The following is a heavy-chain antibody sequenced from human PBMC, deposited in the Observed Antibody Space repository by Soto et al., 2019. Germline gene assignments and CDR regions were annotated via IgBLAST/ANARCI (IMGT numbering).Heavy chain of an antibody. CDR2: IFYNGFT. CDR3: AREGYSSSSFDQ. D-gene: IGHD6-6*01. J-gene: IGHJ4*02. Sequence: PSETLSLTCAVSGGSINNHYWSWIRQPPGKGLEWIGYIFYNGFTNYNPSLKSRVTMSVDTSKNQFSLNLNSTTAADTAVYYCAREGYSSSSFDQWGQGTPVTVSS. V-gene: IGHV4-59*11. CDR1: GGSINNHY.